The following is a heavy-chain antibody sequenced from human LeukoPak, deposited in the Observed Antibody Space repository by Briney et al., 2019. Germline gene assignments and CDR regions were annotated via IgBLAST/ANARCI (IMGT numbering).Heavy chain of an antibody. CDR2: IYSSGST. CDR1: GGSISGYY. Sequence: PSETLSLTCTVSGGSISGYYWSWIRQPPGKGLERIGYIYSSGSTNYNPSLKSRVTISIDTSKSQFSLKLSSVTAADTAVYYCARGEDYYDSSGYYNWFDPWGQGTLVTVSS. D-gene: IGHD3-22*01. V-gene: IGHV4-59*01. CDR3: ARGEDYYDSSGYYNWFDP. J-gene: IGHJ5*02.